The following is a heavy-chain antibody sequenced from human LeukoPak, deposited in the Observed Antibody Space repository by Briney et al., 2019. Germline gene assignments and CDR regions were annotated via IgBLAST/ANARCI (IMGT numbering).Heavy chain of an antibody. Sequence: PGGSLRLSCAASGFTFTSYTMNWVRQAPGRGLEWISYIMRTADVTSYADSVEGRFTISRDDAKNSLYLQMNSLRAEDTAVYYCVRDWTYAFDLWGQGTMVTVS. CDR2: IMRTADVT. D-gene: IGHD3/OR15-3a*01. J-gene: IGHJ3*01. CDR1: GFTFTSYT. V-gene: IGHV3-48*01. CDR3: VRDWTYAFDL.